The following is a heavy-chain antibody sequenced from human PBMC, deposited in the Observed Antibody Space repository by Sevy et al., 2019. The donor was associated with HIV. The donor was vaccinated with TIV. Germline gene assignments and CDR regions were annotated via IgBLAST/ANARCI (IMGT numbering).Heavy chain of an antibody. Sequence: GGSLRLSCAASGFTVTNNYISWVRQAPGKGLDWVALSYSDDSRYFADSVRGRFTISRDSLKNTLYLQMNSLRADDTAVYYCARLHPHIAAARAMDVWGQGTTVTVSS. D-gene: IGHD6-13*01. V-gene: IGHV3-53*01. CDR2: SYSDDSR. J-gene: IGHJ6*02. CDR3: ARLHPHIAAARAMDV. CDR1: GFTVTNNY.